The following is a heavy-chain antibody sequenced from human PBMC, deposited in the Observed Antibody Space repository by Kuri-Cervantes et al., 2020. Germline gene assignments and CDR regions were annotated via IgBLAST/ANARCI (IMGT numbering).Heavy chain of an antibody. D-gene: IGHD6-19*01. CDR2: IYSGGST. CDR3: ARGSQWLVPDDAFDI. J-gene: IGHJ3*02. V-gene: IGHV3-NL1*01. Sequence: ETLSLTCAASGFTFSSYGMHWVRQAPGKGLEWVAVIYSGGSTYYADSVKGRFTISRDNSKNTLYLQMNSLRAEDTAVYYCARGSQWLVPDDAFDIWGQGTMVTVSS. CDR1: GFTFSSYG.